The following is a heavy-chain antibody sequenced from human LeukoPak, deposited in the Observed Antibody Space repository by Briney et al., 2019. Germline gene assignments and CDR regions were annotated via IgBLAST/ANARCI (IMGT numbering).Heavy chain of an antibody. J-gene: IGHJ5*02. D-gene: IGHD2-2*01. CDR1: GFTFSDYC. Sequence: GRPLRLSCAASGFTFSDYCMYWVRQAPGKGLEWVAVIRHDGSNKYYADSVKGRFTISRDNFKNTLYLQMNSLGAEDTAMYYCAKASSASPSCLNLWGQGTLVTVSS. CDR2: IRHDGSNK. V-gene: IGHV3-33*06. CDR3: AKASSASPSCLNL.